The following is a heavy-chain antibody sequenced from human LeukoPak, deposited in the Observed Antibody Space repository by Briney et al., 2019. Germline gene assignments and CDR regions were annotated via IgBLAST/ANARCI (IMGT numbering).Heavy chain of an antibody. Sequence: PGRSLRLSCAASGFTFSSYGMHWVRQAPGKGLEWVAVIWYDGSNKYYADSVKGRFTISRDNSKNTLYLQMNSLRAEDTAVYYCAITYYYGSGLDYWGQGTLVTVSP. D-gene: IGHD3-10*01. V-gene: IGHV3-33*01. CDR2: IWYDGSNK. CDR3: AITYYYGSGLDY. J-gene: IGHJ4*02. CDR1: GFTFSSYG.